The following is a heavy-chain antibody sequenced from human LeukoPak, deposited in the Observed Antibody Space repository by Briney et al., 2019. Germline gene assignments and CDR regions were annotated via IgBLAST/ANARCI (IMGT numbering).Heavy chain of an antibody. CDR2: IYYSGST. Sequence: KPSETLSLTCTVSGGSISSSSYYWGWIRQPPGKGLEWIGSIYYSGSTYYNPSLKSRVTISVDTSKNQFSLKLSSVTAADTAVYYCEGYYYDSSGYYYGMDVWGQGTTVTVSS. CDR1: GGSISSSSYY. D-gene: IGHD3-22*01. V-gene: IGHV4-39*07. CDR3: EGYYYDSSGYYYGMDV. J-gene: IGHJ6*02.